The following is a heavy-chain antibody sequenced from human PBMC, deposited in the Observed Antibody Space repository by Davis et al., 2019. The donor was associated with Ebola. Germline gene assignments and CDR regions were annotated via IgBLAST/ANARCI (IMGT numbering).Heavy chain of an antibody. Sequence: PSETLSLTCTVSGGSISSYYWSWIRQPPGKGLEWIGYIYYSGSTNYNPSLKSRVTISVDTSKNQFSLKLSSVTAADTAVYYCARVDRYSYGHDYYFDYWGQGTLVTVSS. CDR1: GGSISSYY. D-gene: IGHD5-18*01. J-gene: IGHJ4*02. CDR2: IYYSGST. CDR3: ARVDRYSYGHDYYFDY. V-gene: IGHV4-59*01.